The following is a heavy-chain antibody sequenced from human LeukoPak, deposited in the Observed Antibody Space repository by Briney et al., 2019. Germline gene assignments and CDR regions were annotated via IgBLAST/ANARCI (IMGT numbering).Heavy chain of an antibody. V-gene: IGHV3-11*04. CDR1: GFTFSDYY. CDR3: ARAFRGDYYYYYMDV. J-gene: IGHJ6*03. D-gene: IGHD3-10*01. CDR2: ISSSGSTI. Sequence: GGSLRLXCAASGFTFSDYYMSWIRQAPGKGLEWVSYISSSGSTIYYADSVKGRFTISRDNAKNSLYLQMNSLRAEDTAVYYCARAFRGDYYYYYMDVWGKRTTVTVSS.